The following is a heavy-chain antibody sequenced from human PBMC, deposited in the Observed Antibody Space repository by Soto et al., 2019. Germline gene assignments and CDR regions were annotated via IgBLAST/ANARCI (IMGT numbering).Heavy chain of an antibody. Sequence: HPGGSLRLSCAASGFTFSSYGMHWVRQAPGKGLEWVAVIWYDGSNKYYADSVKGRFTISRDNSKNTLYLQMNSLRAEDTAVYYCARGTAVLRYFDWLLSPRTPWGQGTLVTVSS. V-gene: IGHV3-33*01. J-gene: IGHJ5*02. D-gene: IGHD3-9*01. CDR3: ARGTAVLRYFDWLLSPRTP. CDR2: IWYDGSNK. CDR1: GFTFSSYG.